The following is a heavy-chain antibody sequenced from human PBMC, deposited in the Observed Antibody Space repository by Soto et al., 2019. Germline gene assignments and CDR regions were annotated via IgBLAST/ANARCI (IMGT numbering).Heavy chain of an antibody. J-gene: IGHJ6*02. V-gene: IGHV3-74*01. CDR3: ARDPPGSGRYLYYGMDV. Sequence: EVKLVESGGGSVQPGGSLRLSCEASGFTFSSYWMHWVRQGPGKGLMWVSRINSHGTSISYADSVKGRFTISRDNAKNTLYLQVNSLRAEDTAVYYCARDPPGSGRYLYYGMDVWGQGTTVTVSS. CDR2: INSHGTSI. CDR1: GFTFSSYW. D-gene: IGHD3-10*01.